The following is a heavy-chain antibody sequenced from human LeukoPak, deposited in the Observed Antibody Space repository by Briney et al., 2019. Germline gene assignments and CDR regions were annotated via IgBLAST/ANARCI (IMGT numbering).Heavy chain of an antibody. CDR2: TNSAGSST. D-gene: IGHD5-18*01. V-gene: IGHV3-74*01. CDR3: ARGDLYSYGPLGY. CDR1: GFTFSSYW. J-gene: IGHJ4*02. Sequence: GRSLRLSCAASGFTFSSYWMHWGRQDPGKGLVLVSRTNSAGSSTSYADSVKGRFTISRDNAKNTLWLQMNSLRAEDTAVYYCARGDLYSYGPLGYWGQGTLVSVSS.